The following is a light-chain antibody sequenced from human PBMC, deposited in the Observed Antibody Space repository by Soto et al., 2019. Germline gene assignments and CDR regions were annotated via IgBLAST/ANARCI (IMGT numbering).Light chain of an antibody. V-gene: IGKV3-15*01. J-gene: IGKJ4*01. CDR1: QSVSSN. CDR2: GAS. CDR3: QHYNNWPLT. Sequence: EIVMTQSPATLSVSPGERATLSCRASQSVSSNLAWYQQKPGQAPRLLIYGASTRATGIPARFSGSGSGTEFTLTSSSLQSEDFALYYCQHYNNWPLTFGGGTKVEIK.